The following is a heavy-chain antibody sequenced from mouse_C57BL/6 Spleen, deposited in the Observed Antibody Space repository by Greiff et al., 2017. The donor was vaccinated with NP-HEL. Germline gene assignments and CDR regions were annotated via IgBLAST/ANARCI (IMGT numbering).Heavy chain of an antibody. CDR2: IDPSDSYT. V-gene: IGHV1-50*01. Sequence: QVQLQQLGAELVKPGASVKLSCKASGYTFTSYWMQWVKQRPGQGLEWIGEIDPSDSYTNYNQKFKGKATLTVDTSSSTAYMQLSSLTSEDSAVYYCARCYYGSSYGYFDVWGTGTTVTVSS. D-gene: IGHD1-1*01. J-gene: IGHJ1*03. CDR1: GYTFTSYW. CDR3: ARCYYGSSYGYFDV.